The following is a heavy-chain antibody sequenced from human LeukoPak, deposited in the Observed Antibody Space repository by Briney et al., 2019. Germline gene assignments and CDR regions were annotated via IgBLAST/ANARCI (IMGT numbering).Heavy chain of an antibody. CDR3: ARDRRAQPLMDP. D-gene: IGHD6-13*01. CDR2: IIPILGIA. J-gene: IGHJ5*02. Sequence: SVKVSCKASGYTFTGYHIHWVRQAPGQGFEWMGRIIPILGIANYAQKFQGRVTITADKSTSTAYMELSSLRSEDTAVYYCARDRRAQPLMDPWGQGTLVTVSS. CDR1: GYTFTGYH. V-gene: IGHV1-69*04.